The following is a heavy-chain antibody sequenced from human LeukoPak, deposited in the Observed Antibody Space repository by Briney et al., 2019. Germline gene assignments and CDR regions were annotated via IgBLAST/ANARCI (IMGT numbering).Heavy chain of an antibody. Sequence: GGSLRLSCAVSGFTFSSYWMSWVRQAPGKGLEWVANIKQEGSEKTYVDSVKGRFTISRDNVQNSLYLQMNSLRAEDTAVYYCARVYSSTSGKNAFDIWGQGTMVTVSS. J-gene: IGHJ3*02. D-gene: IGHD6-6*01. CDR2: IKQEGSEK. V-gene: IGHV3-7*03. CDR3: ARVYSSTSGKNAFDI. CDR1: GFTFSSYW.